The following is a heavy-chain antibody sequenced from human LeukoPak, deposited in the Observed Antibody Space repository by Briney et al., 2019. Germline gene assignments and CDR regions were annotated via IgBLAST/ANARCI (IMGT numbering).Heavy chain of an antibody. CDR1: GGSISSDNYY. Sequence: ASETLSLTCTVSGGSISSDNYYWSWIRQPAGKGLEWIGRIYTSGSTNYNPSLKSRLTISVDTSKNQFSLKLTSVTAADTAVYYCARGMWLDTFDIWGQGTMVTVSS. D-gene: IGHD2-21*01. J-gene: IGHJ3*02. V-gene: IGHV4-61*02. CDR3: ARGMWLDTFDI. CDR2: IYTSGST.